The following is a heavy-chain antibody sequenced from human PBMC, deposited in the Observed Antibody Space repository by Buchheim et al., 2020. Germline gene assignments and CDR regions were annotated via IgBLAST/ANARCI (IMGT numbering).Heavy chain of an antibody. V-gene: IGHV4-59*01. J-gene: IGHJ4*02. CDR2: TFYSGTT. Sequence: QVQLQESSPGLMKPSETLSLTCTVSGGSITGYYWTWIRQPPGKGLEFIGYTFYSGTTDYNPSLRSRVTISVDTSKNQFSLSLRSVTPADTAVYYCARLNVLARTQFDYWGQGTL. D-gene: IGHD2-8*02. CDR1: GGSITGYY. CDR3: ARLNVLARTQFDY.